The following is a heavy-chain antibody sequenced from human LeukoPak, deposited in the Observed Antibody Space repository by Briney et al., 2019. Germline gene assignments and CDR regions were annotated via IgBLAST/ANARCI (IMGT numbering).Heavy chain of an antibody. CDR3: ASSPTYYYDSSGYYNYFDY. V-gene: IGHV1-69*10. CDR2: IIPILGIA. CDR1: GGTFSSYA. D-gene: IGHD3-22*01. J-gene: IGHJ4*02. Sequence: SVKVSCKASGGTFSSYAISWVRQAPGQGLEWMGGIIPILGIANYAQKFQGRVTITADKSTSTAYMELSSLRSEDTAVYYCASSPTYYYDSSGYYNYFDYWGQGTLVTVSS.